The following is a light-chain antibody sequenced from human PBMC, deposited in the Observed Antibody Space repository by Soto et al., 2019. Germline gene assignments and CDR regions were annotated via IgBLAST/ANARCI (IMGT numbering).Light chain of an antibody. V-gene: IGKV1-39*01. CDR2: AAS. CDR1: QSIGSS. Sequence: DVQMIQSPSSLSASVGDRVTISCRASQSIGSSLNWYQQKPGKVPSLLIYAASILQTGVPSRFSGSGSGTDFTLTIASLQPEDFATYYCQQSYATLWTFGQGTRWIS. J-gene: IGKJ1*01. CDR3: QQSYATLWT.